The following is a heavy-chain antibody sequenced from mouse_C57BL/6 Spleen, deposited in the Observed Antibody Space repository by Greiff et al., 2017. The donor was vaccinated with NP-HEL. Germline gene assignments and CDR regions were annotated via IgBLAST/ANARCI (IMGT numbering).Heavy chain of an antibody. V-gene: IGHV2-6-1*01. CDR1: GFSLTSYG. CDR3: ARQGDYYGSSPYAMDY. D-gene: IGHD1-1*01. Sequence: QVQLKESGPGLVAPSQSLSITCTVSGFSLTSYGVHWVRQPPGKGLEWLVVIWSDGSTTYNSALKSRLSISKDNSKSQVFLKMNSLQTDDTAMYYCARQGDYYGSSPYAMDYWGQGTSVTVSS. J-gene: IGHJ4*01. CDR2: IWSDGST.